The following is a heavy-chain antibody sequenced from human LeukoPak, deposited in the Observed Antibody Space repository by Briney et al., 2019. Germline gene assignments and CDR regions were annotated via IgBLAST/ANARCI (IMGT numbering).Heavy chain of an antibody. CDR3: VREGSSSYVWGSYRPNNWFDP. J-gene: IGHJ5*02. CDR1: GYSISSGYY. CDR2: IYHSGST. V-gene: IGHV4-38-2*02. D-gene: IGHD3-16*02. Sequence: SETLSLTCTVSGYSISSGYYWGWIRQPPGKGLEWIGSIYHSGSTYYNPSLKSRVTISVDTSKNQFSLKLSSVTAADTAVYYCVREGSSSYVWGSYRPNNWFDPWGQGTLVTVSS.